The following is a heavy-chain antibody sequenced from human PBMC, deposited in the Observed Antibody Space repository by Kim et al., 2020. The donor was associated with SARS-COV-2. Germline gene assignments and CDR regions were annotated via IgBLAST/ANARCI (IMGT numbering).Heavy chain of an antibody. CDR3: TTEPGQLRTKDRYYYYYYGMDV. CDR1: GFTFSNAW. CDR2: IKSKTDGGTT. V-gene: IGHV3-15*01. Sequence: GGSLRLSCAASGFTFSNAWMSWVRQAPGKGLEWVGRIKSKTDGGTTDYAAPVKGRFTISTDDSKNTLYLQMNSLKTEDTAVYYCTTEPGQLRTKDRYYYYYYGMDVWGQGTTVTVSS. D-gene: IGHD6-6*01. J-gene: IGHJ6*02.